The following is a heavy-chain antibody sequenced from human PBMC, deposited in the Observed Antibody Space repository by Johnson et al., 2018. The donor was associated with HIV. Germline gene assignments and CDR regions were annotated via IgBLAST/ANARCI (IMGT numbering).Heavy chain of an antibody. CDR3: AREDPYDYSTGPDIFDI. CDR1: GFTFSSYA. V-gene: IGHV3-30*04. D-gene: IGHD2-8*02. J-gene: IGHJ3*02. CDR2: ISYDGSEK. Sequence: VQLVESGGGVVQPGRSLRLSCAASGFTFSSYAMHWVRQAPGKGLEWVAVISYDGSEKYYADSVKGRFTISRDSSKNTLYLQMNSLRAEDTAVYYCAREDPYDYSTGPDIFDIWGQGTMVTVS.